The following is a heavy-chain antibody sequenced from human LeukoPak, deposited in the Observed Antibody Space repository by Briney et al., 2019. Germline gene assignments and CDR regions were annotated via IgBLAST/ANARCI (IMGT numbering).Heavy chain of an antibody. J-gene: IGHJ6*03. CDR3: ARHGRSGWYQGLGHYCMDV. V-gene: IGHV4-4*02. CDR2: IYHSGST. D-gene: IGHD6-19*01. CDR1: GGSISSSNW. Sequence: PSETLSLTCAVSGGSISSSNWWSWVRQPPGKGLEWIGEIYHSGSTNYNPSLKSRVTISVDTSKNQFSLKLSSVTAADTAVYYCARHGRSGWYQGLGHYCMDVWGKGTTVTISS.